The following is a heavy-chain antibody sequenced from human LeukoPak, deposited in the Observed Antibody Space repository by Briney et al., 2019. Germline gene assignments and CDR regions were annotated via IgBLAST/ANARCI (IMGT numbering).Heavy chain of an antibody. CDR1: GYTLTELS. J-gene: IGHJ5*02. CDR2: FDPEDGET. D-gene: IGHD6-19*01. CDR3: ATLNLGRQWLENWFDP. Sequence: ASVKVSCKASGYTLTELSMHWVRQAPGKGLEWMGGFDPEDGETIYAQKFQGRVTMTEDTSTDTAYMELSSLRSEDTAVYYCATLNLGRQWLENWFDPWGQGTLVTVSS. V-gene: IGHV1-24*01.